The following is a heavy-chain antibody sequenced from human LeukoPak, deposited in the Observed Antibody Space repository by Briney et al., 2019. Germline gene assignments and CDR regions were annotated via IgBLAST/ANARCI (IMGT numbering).Heavy chain of an antibody. J-gene: IGHJ4*02. D-gene: IGHD3-22*01. CDR3: AGNRDYYDSSGYPFDY. CDR2: IIPIFGTA. Sequence: SVRVSCKASGGTFSSYAISWVRQAPGQGLEWMGGIIPIFGTANYAQKFQGRVTITADESTSTAYMELSSLRSEDTAVYYCAGNRDYYDSSGYPFDYWGQGTLVTVSS. V-gene: IGHV1-69*13. CDR1: GGTFSSYA.